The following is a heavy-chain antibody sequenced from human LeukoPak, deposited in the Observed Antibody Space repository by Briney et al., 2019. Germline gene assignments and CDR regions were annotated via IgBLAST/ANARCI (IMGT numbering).Heavy chain of an antibody. D-gene: IGHD2-21*02. Sequence: ASVKVSCKASGYTFTGYYMHWVRQAPGQGLEWMGWINPNSGGTNYAQKFQGRVTMTRDTSISTAYMELSRLRSDDTAVYYCARVNCGGDCYAWNDAFDIWGQGTMVTVSS. CDR1: GYTFTGYY. CDR2: INPNSGGT. CDR3: ARVNCGGDCYAWNDAFDI. V-gene: IGHV1-2*02. J-gene: IGHJ3*02.